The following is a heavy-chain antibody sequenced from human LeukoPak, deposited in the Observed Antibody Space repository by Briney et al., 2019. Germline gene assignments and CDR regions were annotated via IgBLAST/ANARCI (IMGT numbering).Heavy chain of an antibody. CDR2: SRDKARSYST. D-gene: IGHD6-19*01. J-gene: IGHJ4*02. V-gene: IGHV3-72*01. CDR3: VRVGYVAGSDYLDH. CDR1: GFTFSDHF. Sequence: GGSLRLSCAASGFTFSDHFLDWVRQAPGKWLEWVGRSRDKARSYSTEYAASVKGRFTISRDELKNSLCLQMNSLKIEDTAVYYCVRVGYVAGSDYLDHWGQGALVTVSS.